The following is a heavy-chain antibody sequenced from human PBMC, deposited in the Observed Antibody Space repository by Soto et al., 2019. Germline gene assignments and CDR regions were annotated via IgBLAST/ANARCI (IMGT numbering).Heavy chain of an antibody. Sequence: PGGSLRLSCAASGFTFSSYWMSWVRQAPGKGLEWVANIKQDGSEKYYVDSVKGRFTISRDNAKNSLYLQMNSLRAEDTAVYYCARVLRYSSSSYYYYGMDVWGQGTTVTVSS. V-gene: IGHV3-7*01. J-gene: IGHJ6*02. CDR2: IKQDGSEK. CDR1: GFTFSSYW. D-gene: IGHD6-6*01. CDR3: ARVLRYSSSSYYYYGMDV.